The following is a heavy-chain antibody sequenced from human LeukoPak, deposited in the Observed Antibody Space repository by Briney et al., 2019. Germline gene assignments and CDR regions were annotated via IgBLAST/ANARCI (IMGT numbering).Heavy chain of an antibody. CDR3: ARVRIGGSYSWFDP. V-gene: IGHV1-18*01. D-gene: IGHD1-26*01. CDR1: GYTFTSYG. J-gene: IGHJ5*02. CDR2: ISAYNGNT. Sequence: ASVKVSCKASGYTFTSYGISWVRQAPRQGLEWMGWISAYNGNTNYAQKLQGRVTMTTDTSTSTAYMELRSLRSDDTTVYYCARVRIGGSYSWFDPWGQGTLVTVSS.